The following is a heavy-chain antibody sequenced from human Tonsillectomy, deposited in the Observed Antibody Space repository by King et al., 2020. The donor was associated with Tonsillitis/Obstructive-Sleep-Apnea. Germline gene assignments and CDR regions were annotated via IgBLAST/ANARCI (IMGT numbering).Heavy chain of an antibody. CDR3: ARKSGSSWFPNYYCMDV. J-gene: IGHJ6*03. D-gene: IGHD6-13*01. V-gene: IGHV5-51*01. CDR1: GYPFTTHW. CDR2: IYPGNSDT. Sequence: QLVQSGAEVKKPGESLKISCKGSGYPFTTHWIGWVRQMPGKGLEWMAIIYPGNSDTRYSPSFEGQVTISADKSISTAYLQWSSLKASDTAMYYWARKSGSSWFPNYYCMDVWGEGTTVTVSS.